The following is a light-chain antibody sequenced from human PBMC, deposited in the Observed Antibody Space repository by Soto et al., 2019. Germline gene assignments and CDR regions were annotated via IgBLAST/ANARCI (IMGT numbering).Light chain of an antibody. CDR1: SSNIGSNT. J-gene: IGLJ1*01. CDR3: AAWDDSLTSLV. CDR2: SNN. Sequence: QLVLTQPPSASGTPGQRVTISCSGSSSNIGSNTVNWYQQLPGTAPKLLIYSNNQRPSGVPDRFSGSKSGTSASLAISGLQSEDEADYYCAAWDDSLTSLVFGTGTKLTVL. V-gene: IGLV1-44*01.